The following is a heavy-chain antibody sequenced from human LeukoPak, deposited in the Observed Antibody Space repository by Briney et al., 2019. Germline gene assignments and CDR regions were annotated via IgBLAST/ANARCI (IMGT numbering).Heavy chain of an antibody. J-gene: IGHJ6*03. CDR3: ARGPSITMVRGGQWYYYMDV. Sequence: SETLSLTCTVSGYSISSGYYWGWIRQPPGRGLSWIGSICHSGSTYYNPSLKRRVTISVDRAKNQFSLKLSSVTGGDTAVYYCARGPSITMVRGGQWYYYMDVWGKGTTVTISS. CDR2: ICHSGST. CDR1: GYSISSGYY. V-gene: IGHV4-38-2*02. D-gene: IGHD3-10*01.